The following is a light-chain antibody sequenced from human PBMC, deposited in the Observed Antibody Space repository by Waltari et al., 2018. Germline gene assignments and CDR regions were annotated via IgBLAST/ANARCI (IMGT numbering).Light chain of an antibody. V-gene: IGLV2-23*01. J-gene: IGLJ3*02. CDR1: SSDFGNYNL. CDR3: CSYADSNTWV. Sequence: QSALTQPASVSGSPGQSITISCTGTSSDFGNYNLVSWYQRHPGKPPKLIIYEATKRPSDSSNQVSASKSGNTASLTISGLQAEDEADYFCCSYADSNTWVFGGGTRLTVL. CDR2: EAT.